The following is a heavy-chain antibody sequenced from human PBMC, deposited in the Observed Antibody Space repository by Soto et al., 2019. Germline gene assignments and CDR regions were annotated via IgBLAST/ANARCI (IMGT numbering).Heavy chain of an antibody. V-gene: IGHV3-21*01. Sequence: GGSLRLSCAASGFTFSSYSMNLVRQAPGKGLEWVSSISSSSSYIYYADSVKGRFTISRDNAKNSLYLQMNSLRAEDTAVYYCARDVGDIVIVPAAIEPWGQGTLVTVSS. D-gene: IGHD2-2*02. CDR3: ARDVGDIVIVPAAIEP. J-gene: IGHJ5*02. CDR1: GFTFSSYS. CDR2: ISSSSSYI.